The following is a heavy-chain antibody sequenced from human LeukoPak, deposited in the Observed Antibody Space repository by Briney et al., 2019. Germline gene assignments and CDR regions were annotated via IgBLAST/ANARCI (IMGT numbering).Heavy chain of an antibody. V-gene: IGHV3-64D*06. CDR3: VKDLLPGYSSGWSMNY. CDR2: ISSNGGST. J-gene: IGHJ4*02. CDR1: GFTFSSYA. Sequence: GGSLRLSCSASGFTFSSYAMHWVRQAPGKGLEYVSAISSNGGSTYYADSVKGRFTISRDHSKNTLYLQMSSLRAEDTAVYYCVKDLLPGYSSGWSMNYWGQGTLVTVSS. D-gene: IGHD6-19*01.